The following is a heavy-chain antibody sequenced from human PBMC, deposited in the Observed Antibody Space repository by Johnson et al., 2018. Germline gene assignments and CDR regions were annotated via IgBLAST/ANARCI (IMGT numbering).Heavy chain of an antibody. J-gene: IGHJ1*01. CDR2: TYYRSKWYN. V-gene: IGHV6-1*01. D-gene: IGHD6-19*01. CDR1: GDSVSSNSAA. Sequence: QVQLQESGPGLVKPSQTLSLTCAISGDSVSSNSAAWNWIRQSPSRGLEWLGRTYYRSKWYNDYAVSVKSPITINPDTSKNQFSLQLNSVTPEDTAVYYCARGAVAGTLWNVQHWGQGTLVTVSS. CDR3: ARGAVAGTLWNVQH.